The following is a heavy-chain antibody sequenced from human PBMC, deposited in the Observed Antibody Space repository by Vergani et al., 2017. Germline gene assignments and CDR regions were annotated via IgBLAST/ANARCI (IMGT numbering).Heavy chain of an antibody. CDR1: GGSISSYY. V-gene: IGHV4-59*01. Sequence: QVQLQESGPGLVKPSETLSLTCTVSGGSISSYYWSWIRQPPGKGLEWIGYIYYSGSTNYNPSLKSRVTISVDTSKNQFSLKLSSVTAADTAVYYCASNSGYDLVPFDYWGQGTLVTVSS. CDR3: ASNSGYDLVPFDY. CDR2: IYYSGST. D-gene: IGHD5-12*01. J-gene: IGHJ4*02.